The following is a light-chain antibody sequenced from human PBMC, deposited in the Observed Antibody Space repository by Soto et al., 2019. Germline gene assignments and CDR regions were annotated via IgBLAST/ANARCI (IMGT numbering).Light chain of an antibody. V-gene: IGLV1-44*01. CDR1: SSNIGSNT. Sequence: QSVLTQPPSASGTPGQRVTISCSGSSSNIGSNTVNWYQQLPGTAPKLLMYSNHQRPSGVSNRFSGSKSGNTASLTISGLQAEDEADYYCSSYTSSRAYVFGIGTKVTVL. J-gene: IGLJ1*01. CDR3: SSYTSSRAYV. CDR2: SNH.